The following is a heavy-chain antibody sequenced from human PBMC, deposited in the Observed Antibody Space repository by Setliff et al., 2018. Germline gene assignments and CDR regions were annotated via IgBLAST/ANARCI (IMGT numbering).Heavy chain of an antibody. CDR2: ILDDGVKK. CDR1: GFTFSTYR. D-gene: IGHD3-3*01. V-gene: IGHV3-33*08. CDR3: ARDGGLLQFLEWSRSYMDV. Sequence: GGSLRLSCAASGFTFSTYRMHWVRQAPGKGLEWVAVILDDGVKKYHADSVKGRFTISRDNAKNTLYLQMNSLRAEDAAVYYCARDGGLLQFLEWSRSYMDVWGKGTTVTVSS. J-gene: IGHJ6*03.